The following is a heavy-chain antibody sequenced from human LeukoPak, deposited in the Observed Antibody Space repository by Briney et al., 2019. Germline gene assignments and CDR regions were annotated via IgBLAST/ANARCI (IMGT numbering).Heavy chain of an antibody. D-gene: IGHD6-13*01. CDR2: FDPEDGET. Sequence: ASVKVSFKASGYTFTGYYMHWVRQAPGKGLEWMGGFDPEDGETIYAQKFQGRVTMTEDTSTDTAYMELSSLRSEDTAVYYCATGIFRIAAAGTGAFDYWGQGTLVTVSS. CDR3: ATGIFRIAAAGTGAFDY. CDR1: GYTFTGYY. V-gene: IGHV1-24*01. J-gene: IGHJ4*02.